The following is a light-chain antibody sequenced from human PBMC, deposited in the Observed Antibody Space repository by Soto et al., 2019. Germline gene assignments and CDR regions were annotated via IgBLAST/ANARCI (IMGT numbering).Light chain of an antibody. Sequence: EVVMTQSPATLSVSPGERATLSCRASQSVSSNLAWYQQKPGQAPRLLIYGASARATGTPARFSGSGSGTEFTRTISSLQSEDFAVYYCQQYNNWLRTFGQGTKVEIK. J-gene: IGKJ2*01. V-gene: IGKV3-15*01. CDR3: QQYNNWLRT. CDR1: QSVSSN. CDR2: GAS.